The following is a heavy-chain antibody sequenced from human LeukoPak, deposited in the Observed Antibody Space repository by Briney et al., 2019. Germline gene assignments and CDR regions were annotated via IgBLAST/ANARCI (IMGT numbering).Heavy chain of an antibody. CDR3: ARAKVVPDVMLRFGFDY. Sequence: GGSLRLSCAASGFTFSSYGMSWVRQAPGKGLEWVSAISGSGGSTYYADSVKGRFTISRDNAKNSLLLQMNSLRAEDTAVYYCARAKVVPDVMLRFGFDYWGQGTLVTVSS. V-gene: IGHV3-23*01. CDR1: GFTFSSYG. J-gene: IGHJ4*02. CDR2: ISGSGGST. D-gene: IGHD2-2*01.